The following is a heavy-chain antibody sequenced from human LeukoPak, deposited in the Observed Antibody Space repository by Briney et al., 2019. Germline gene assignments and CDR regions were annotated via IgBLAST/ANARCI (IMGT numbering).Heavy chain of an antibody. J-gene: IGHJ4*02. D-gene: IGHD6-6*01. V-gene: IGHV3-23*01. CDR1: GFIFSNYA. CDR3: ARAAARSSFDY. CDR2: ISGSGIST. Sequence: GGSLRLSCGASGFIFSNYAMNWVRRAPGKGLEWVSAISGSGISTDYADSVKGRFTISRDNSKNTLYLQMNSLRAEDTAVYYCARAAARSSFDYWGQGTLVTVSS.